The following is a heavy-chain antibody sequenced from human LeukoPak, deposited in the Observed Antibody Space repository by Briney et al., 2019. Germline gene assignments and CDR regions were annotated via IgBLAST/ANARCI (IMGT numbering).Heavy chain of an antibody. D-gene: IGHD3-22*01. CDR1: GGSISSSNW. J-gene: IGHJ6*02. CDR3: ARSYYDSSGDYYYYYGMDV. CDR2: IYHSGST. V-gene: IGHV4-4*02. Sequence: SGTLSLTCAVSGGSISSSNWWSWVRQPPGKGLEWIGEIYHSGSTNYNPSLKSRVTISVDKSKNQSSLKLSSVTAADTAVYYCARSYYDSSGDYYYYYGMDVWGQGTTVTVSS.